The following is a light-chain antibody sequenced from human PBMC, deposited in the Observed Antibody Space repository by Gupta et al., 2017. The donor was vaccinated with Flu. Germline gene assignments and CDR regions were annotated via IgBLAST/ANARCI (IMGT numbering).Light chain of an antibody. J-gene: IGKJ1*01. Sequence: DIQMTQSPSSLSASVGDRVTITCRASQSITTYLNWYQHKPGKAPQLLVYAASSLQSGVPSRFSGSGSGTDFTLTISRLQPEDFATYFCQQSDSTPWTFGQGTKVEI. CDR3: QQSDSTPWT. CDR1: QSITTY. CDR2: AAS. V-gene: IGKV1-39*01.